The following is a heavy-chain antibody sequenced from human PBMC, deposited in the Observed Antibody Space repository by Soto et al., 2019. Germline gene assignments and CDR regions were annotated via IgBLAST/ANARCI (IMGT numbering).Heavy chain of an antibody. CDR1: GYTFTSYG. V-gene: IGHV1-18*01. Sequence: GASVKVSCKASGYTFTSYGISWVRQAPGQGLEWMGWISAYNGNKKYAQKVQGRVTMTTDTSSSTAYMELRSLRSDDTAVYYCAREPNYFDYWGQGTMGTVSS. J-gene: IGHJ4*02. CDR2: ISAYNGNK. CDR3: AREPNYFDY.